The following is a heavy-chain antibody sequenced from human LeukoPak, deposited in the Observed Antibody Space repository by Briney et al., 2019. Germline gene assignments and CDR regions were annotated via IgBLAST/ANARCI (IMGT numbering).Heavy chain of an antibody. CDR3: ASGSSGYDP. CDR2: IYYSGST. D-gene: IGHD5-12*01. V-gene: IGHV4-59*12. J-gene: IGHJ5*02. Sequence: SETLSLTCTVSGGSIRSYYWSWIRQPPGKVLEWIGYIYYSGSTNYNPSLKSRATMSVDTSKNQFSLKLSSVTAADTAVYFCASGSSGYDPWGQGTLVTVSS. CDR1: GGSIRSYY.